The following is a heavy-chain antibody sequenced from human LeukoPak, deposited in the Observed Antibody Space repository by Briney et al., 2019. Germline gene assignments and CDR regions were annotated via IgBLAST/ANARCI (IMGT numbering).Heavy chain of an antibody. J-gene: IGHJ4*02. CDR2: IYYSGST. CDR1: GGSISSSSYY. D-gene: IGHD2-21*01. CDR3: ARGSIVVGDNC. V-gene: IGHV4-39*07. Sequence: SETLSLTCTVSGGSISSSSYYWGWIRQPPGKGLEWIGSIYYSGSTYYNPSLKSRVTISVDTSKNQFSLKLSSVTAADTAVYYCARGSIVVGDNCWGQGTLVTVSS.